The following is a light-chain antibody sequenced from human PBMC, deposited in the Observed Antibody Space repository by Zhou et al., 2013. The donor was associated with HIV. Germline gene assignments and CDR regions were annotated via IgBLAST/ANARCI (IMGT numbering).Light chain of an antibody. Sequence: EVVMTQSPATLSVSPGEGATLFCRASQNIGSRLAWYQQKPGQAPRLLIYGASNRATGIPARFSGSGSGTDFTLTISSLEPEDFAVYYCQQRTNWLSFGGGTKVEIK. CDR1: QNIGSR. CDR3: QQRTNWLS. V-gene: IGKV3-11*01. CDR2: GAS. J-gene: IGKJ4*01.